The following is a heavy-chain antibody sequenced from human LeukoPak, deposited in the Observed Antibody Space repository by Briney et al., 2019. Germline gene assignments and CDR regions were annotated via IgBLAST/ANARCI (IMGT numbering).Heavy chain of an antibody. J-gene: IGHJ4*02. V-gene: IGHV4-4*07. CDR1: GGSISSYY. CDR3: ARGWLDYDILTGHYTPYYFDY. CDR2: IYTSGST. Sequence: SETLSLTXTVSGGSISSYYWSWIRQPAGKGLEWIGRIYTSGSTNYNPSLKSRVTMSVDTSKNQFSLKLSSVTAADTAVYYCARGWLDYDILTGHYTPYYFDYWGQGTPVTVSS. D-gene: IGHD3-9*01.